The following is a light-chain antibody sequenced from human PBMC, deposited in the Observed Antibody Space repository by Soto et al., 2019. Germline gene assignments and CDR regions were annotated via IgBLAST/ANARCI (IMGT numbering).Light chain of an antibody. Sequence: SEMSQYPSFRSSSVGDRVTITCEASQGIRNYLNWYQQKPGQAPKLLIYDVSALKRGVPPRFSGSGSGTEFTLTISSLQPDDFATYYCQQDDSFSVTLGQGTKVDI. CDR2: DVS. V-gene: IGKV1-5*01. CDR3: QQDDSFSVT. J-gene: IGKJ1*01. CDR1: QGIRNY.